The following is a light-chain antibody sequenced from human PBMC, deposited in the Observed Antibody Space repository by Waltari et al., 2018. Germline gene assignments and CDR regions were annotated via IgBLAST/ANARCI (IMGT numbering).Light chain of an antibody. CDR2: GNS. CDR1: SSKIGAGYV. J-gene: IGLJ2*01. Sequence: QSVLTQPPSVSGAPGQRVTISCTGSSSKIGAGYVVPWYQPLPGTAPNLLIYGNSNRPSGVPDRFSGSKSGTSASLAITGLQAEDEADYYCQSYDSSLSGSVVFGGGTKLTVL. CDR3: QSYDSSLSGSVV. V-gene: IGLV1-40*01.